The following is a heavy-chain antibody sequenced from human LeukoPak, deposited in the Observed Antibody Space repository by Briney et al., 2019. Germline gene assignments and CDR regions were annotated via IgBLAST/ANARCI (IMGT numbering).Heavy chain of an antibody. CDR2: ISSSSTYI. J-gene: IGHJ4*02. D-gene: IGHD5-12*01. V-gene: IGHV3-21*01. Sequence: PGGSLRLSCAASGFTFSSYSMNWVRQASGKGLEWVSSISSSSTYIYYADSVKGRFTISRDNAKNSLYLQMNSLRAEDTAVYYCARDRRGYDYDYWGQGTLVTVSS. CDR3: ARDRRGYDYDY. CDR1: GFTFSSYS.